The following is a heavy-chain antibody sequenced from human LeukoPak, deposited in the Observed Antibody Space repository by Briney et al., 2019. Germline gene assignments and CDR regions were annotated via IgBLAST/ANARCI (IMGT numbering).Heavy chain of an antibody. CDR1: GFSASTNY. CDR2: LYSGGGA. D-gene: IGHD3-9*01. Sequence: GGSLRLSCAASGFSASTNYMTWVRQAPGKGLEWVSVLYSGGGAYYADSVKDRFTISRDYSQNTLLLQMNSLRAEDTALYYCARGKTSDDIIEDGFDLWGQGTMVAVSS. J-gene: IGHJ3*01. CDR3: ARGKTSDDIIEDGFDL. V-gene: IGHV3-66*01.